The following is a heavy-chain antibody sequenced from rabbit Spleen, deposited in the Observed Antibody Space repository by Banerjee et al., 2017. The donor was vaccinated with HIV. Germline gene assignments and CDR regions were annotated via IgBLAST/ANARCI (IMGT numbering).Heavy chain of an antibody. J-gene: IGHJ6*01. V-gene: IGHV1S40*01. CDR3: ARDTGSSFSSYGMDL. CDR1: GFSFSSSDY. Sequence: QSLEESGGDLVKPGASLTLTCTASGFSFSSSDYMCWVRQAPGKGLEWIACIYVSSSDFTNSASWAKGRFTSSKTSSTTVTLEMTSLTVADTATYFCARDTGSSFSSYGMDLWGQGTLVTVS. D-gene: IGHD8-1*01. CDR2: IYVSSSDFT.